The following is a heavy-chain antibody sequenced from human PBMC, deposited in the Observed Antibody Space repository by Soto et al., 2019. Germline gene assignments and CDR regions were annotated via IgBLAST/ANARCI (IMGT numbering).Heavy chain of an antibody. V-gene: IGHV3-30*03. D-gene: IGHD1-26*01. J-gene: IGHJ6*02. CDR2: ISYDGSNK. CDR3: ARDVESGSSQYYYYFYGMDV. CDR1: GFTFSSYG. Sequence: GGSLRLSCAASGFTFSSYGMHWVRQAPGKGLEWVAVISYDGSNKYYADSAKGRFTISRDNSKNTLYLQMDSLRTEDTALYYCARDVESGSSQYYYYFYGMDVWGQGTTVTVSS.